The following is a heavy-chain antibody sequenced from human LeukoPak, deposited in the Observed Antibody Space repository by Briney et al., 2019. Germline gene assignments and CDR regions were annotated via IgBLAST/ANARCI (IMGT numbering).Heavy chain of an antibody. D-gene: IGHD3-16*02. J-gene: IGHJ3*02. CDR1: GGSISSGSYY. CDR3: ARTQHNTGSGYDFYDYVWGSYRPDAFDI. V-gene: IGHV4-61*02. CDR2: IYTSGST. Sequence: SETLSLTCTVSGGSISSGSYYWSWIRQPAGKGLEWIGRIYTSGSTNYNPSLKSRATISVDTSKNQFSLKLSSVTAADTAVYYCARTQHNTGSGYDFYDYVWGSYRPDAFDIWGQGAMVTVSS.